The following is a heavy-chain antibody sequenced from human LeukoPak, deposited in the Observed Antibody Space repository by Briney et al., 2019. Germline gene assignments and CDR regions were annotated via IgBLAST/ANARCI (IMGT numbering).Heavy chain of an antibody. Sequence: SETLSLTCTVSGGSISSYYWSWIRQPPGKGLEWIGYIYYSGSTNYNPSLKSRVTISVDTSKNQFSLKLSSVTAADTAVYYCARGLWFGESPNWFDPWGQGTLVTVFS. CDR3: ARGLWFGESPNWFDP. V-gene: IGHV4-59*01. CDR2: IYYSGST. CDR1: GGSISSYY. D-gene: IGHD3-10*01. J-gene: IGHJ5*02.